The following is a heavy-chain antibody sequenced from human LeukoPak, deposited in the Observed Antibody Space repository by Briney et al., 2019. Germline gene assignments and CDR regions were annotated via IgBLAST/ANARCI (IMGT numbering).Heavy chain of an antibody. CDR1: GDSVSSNSAA. V-gene: IGHV6-1*01. CDR2: TYYRSKCYN. CDR3: ARDCLLVDTAMDGGNSTTYYYYYGMDV. J-gene: IGHJ6*02. Sequence: SQPLSLTCAISGDSVSSNSAAWHWIRPSPSSGLERLGRTYYRSKCYNDYAVSVKSRITINPDTSKNQFSLQLNSVTPEDTAVYYCARDCLLVDTAMDGGNSTTYYYYYGMDVWGQGTTVTVSS. D-gene: IGHD4-23*01.